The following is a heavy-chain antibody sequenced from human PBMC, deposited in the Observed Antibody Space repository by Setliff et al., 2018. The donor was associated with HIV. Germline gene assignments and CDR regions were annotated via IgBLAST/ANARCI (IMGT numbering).Heavy chain of an antibody. Sequence: SETLSLTCAVYGGSFSGYYWSWIRQTPGKGLERIGEIDHSGGTKYNPSLKSRVTISLDTSKNQFSLKLSSVTAADTAVYYCARHGAYEAYYDYMDVWGKGTTVTVSS. V-gene: IGHV4-34*01. CDR3: ARHGAYEAYYDYMDV. CDR1: GGSFSGYY. CDR2: IDHSGGT. D-gene: IGHD5-12*01. J-gene: IGHJ6*03.